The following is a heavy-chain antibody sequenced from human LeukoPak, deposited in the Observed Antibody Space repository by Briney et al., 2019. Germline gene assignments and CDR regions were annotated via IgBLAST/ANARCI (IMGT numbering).Heavy chain of an antibody. CDR2: VRQDGGEG. CDR3: ARDGAYSGSYRAAFDI. Sequence: GGSLRLSCAASGFTFNTYWMTWVRQAPGRGLEWVANVRQDGGEGHYVDSVKGRFTVSRDNAENSLYLQLNSLRIEDTAVYYCARDGAYSGSYRAAFDIWGQGTMVTVSS. J-gene: IGHJ3*02. D-gene: IGHD1-26*01. CDR1: GFTFNTYW. V-gene: IGHV3-7*01.